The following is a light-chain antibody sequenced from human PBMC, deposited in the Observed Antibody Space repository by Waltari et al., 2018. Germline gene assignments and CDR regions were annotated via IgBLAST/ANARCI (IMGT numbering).Light chain of an antibody. Sequence: DIVMTQSPDSLAVSLGDRAPLNCKSSQSVLFNFNNKNYLGWYQHKPGRPPKPLIYWASTRESGVPDRFSGSGSGTDFNLTISSLQAEDVAVYYCQQYYSLPWAFGQGTKVEIK. CDR2: WAS. J-gene: IGKJ1*01. CDR1: QSVLFNFNNKNY. CDR3: QQYYSLPWA. V-gene: IGKV4-1*01.